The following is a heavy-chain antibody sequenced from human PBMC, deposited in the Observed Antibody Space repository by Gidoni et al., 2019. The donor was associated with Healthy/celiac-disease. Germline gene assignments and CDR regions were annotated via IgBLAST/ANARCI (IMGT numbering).Heavy chain of an antibody. Sequence: EVQLVESGGGLIQPGGSLGLSCAASGFTVSSNYMSWVRQAPGKGLEWVSVIYSGGSTYYADSVKGRFTISRDNSKNTLYLQMNSLRAEDTAVYYCARDGREMATSFDYWGQGTLVTVSS. CDR1: GFTVSSNY. D-gene: IGHD5-12*01. CDR3: ARDGREMATSFDY. V-gene: IGHV3-53*01. CDR2: IYSGGST. J-gene: IGHJ4*02.